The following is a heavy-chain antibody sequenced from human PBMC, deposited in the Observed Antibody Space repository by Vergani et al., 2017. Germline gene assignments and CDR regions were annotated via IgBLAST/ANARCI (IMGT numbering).Heavy chain of an antibody. CDR3: ARDVRASFGVYYFDY. CDR2: IYYSGST. D-gene: IGHD3-3*01. V-gene: IGHV4-59*01. Sequence: QVQLQESGPGLVKPSETLSLTCTVSGGSISSYYWSWIRQPPGKGLEWIGYIYYSGSTNYNPSLKSRVTISVDTSKNQFSLKLSSVTAADTAVYYCARDVRASFGVYYFDYWGQGTLVTVSS. CDR1: GGSISSYY. J-gene: IGHJ4*02.